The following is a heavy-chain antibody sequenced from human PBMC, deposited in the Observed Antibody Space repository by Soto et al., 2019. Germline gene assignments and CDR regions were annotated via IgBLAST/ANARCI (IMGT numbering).Heavy chain of an antibody. CDR1: GGTFSSYP. CDR2: ITPIFGTA. Sequence: QVQLVQSGAEVKKPGSSVKVSCKASGGTFSSYPISWVRQAPGQGLEWMGGITPIFGTANYAQKFQGRVTITADESTSTAYMELSSLRSEDTAVYYCARDFDPRQQWLYGMDVWGQGTTVTVSS. D-gene: IGHD6-19*01. CDR3: ARDFDPRQQWLYGMDV. J-gene: IGHJ6*02. V-gene: IGHV1-69*01.